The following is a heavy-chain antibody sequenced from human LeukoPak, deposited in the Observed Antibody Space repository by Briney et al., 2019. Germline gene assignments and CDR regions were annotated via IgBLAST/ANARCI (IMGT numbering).Heavy chain of an antibody. V-gene: IGHV3-7*01. CDR1: GFTFSRDW. CDR3: ARVYYDFWSGYCYFVY. Sequence: GGSLRLSCAASGFTFSRDWMGWVRQAPGKGLEWVANIKQDGSEKYYVDSVKGRFTISRDNAKNSLYLQMNSLRAEVTAVYYCARVYYDFWSGYCYFVYRGQGTLVTVSS. J-gene: IGHJ4*02. D-gene: IGHD3-3*01. CDR2: IKQDGSEK.